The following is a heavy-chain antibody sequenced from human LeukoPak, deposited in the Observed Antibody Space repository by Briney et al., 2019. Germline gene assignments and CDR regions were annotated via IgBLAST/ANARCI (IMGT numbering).Heavy chain of an antibody. CDR3: ARDSGSGTFT. CDR2: FFSGGST. Sequence: SETLSLTCTVSGGSISNGTYYWGWIRRPPNKGLEWIGTFFSGGSTYYNPSLKSRVTISVDTSKNQFSLKLSSITAADTAVYYCARDSGSGTFTWGQGTLVTVSS. CDR1: GGSISNGTYY. J-gene: IGHJ5*02. D-gene: IGHD3-10*01. V-gene: IGHV4-39*07.